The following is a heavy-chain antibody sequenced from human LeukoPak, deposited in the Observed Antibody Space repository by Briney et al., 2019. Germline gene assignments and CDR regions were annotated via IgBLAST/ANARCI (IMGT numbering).Heavy chain of an antibody. CDR3: AKGGYSSSWYVGGAVAGKGVFDY. D-gene: IGHD6-13*01. V-gene: IGHV1-69*16. J-gene: IGHJ4*02. CDR2: IIPILAAA. CDR1: GGTFMRHS. Sequence: ASVKVSCKASGGTFMRHSISWVRQAPGQGLEWMGGIIPILAAADYPQKYQGRVTITTDESTSTVFMELSSITSEDSAVYYCAKGGYSSSWYVGGAVAGKGVFDYWGQGTLVTVSS.